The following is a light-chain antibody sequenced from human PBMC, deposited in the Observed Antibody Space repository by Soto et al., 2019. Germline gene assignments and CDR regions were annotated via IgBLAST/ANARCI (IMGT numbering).Light chain of an antibody. CDR3: QQYGSSPWT. Sequence: EIVLTQSPGTLSLSPGERATLSCRASQSVSSYYLAWYQQKPGQAPRLLIYAASSRATGIPDRFSGGGSGTDFTLTISRLEPEDFAVYYCQQYGSSPWTFGQGTKVEIK. CDR1: QSVSSYY. J-gene: IGKJ1*01. V-gene: IGKV3-20*01. CDR2: AAS.